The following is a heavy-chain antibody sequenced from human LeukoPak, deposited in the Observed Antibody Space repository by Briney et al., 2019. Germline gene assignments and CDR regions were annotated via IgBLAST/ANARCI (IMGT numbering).Heavy chain of an antibody. D-gene: IGHD3-22*01. Sequence: RGESLKISCKGSGYTFTSYWIGWLRQMPGKGLERMGIIYPDDSDTRYSPSIQGQVTISADKSITTAYLQWSSLKASDPAMYYWATQGNPYHYESSGSYLANWGRGTRFTVSP. CDR2: IYPDDSDT. CDR1: GYTFTSYW. J-gene: IGHJ4*02. V-gene: IGHV5-51*01. CDR3: ATQGNPYHYESSGSYLAN.